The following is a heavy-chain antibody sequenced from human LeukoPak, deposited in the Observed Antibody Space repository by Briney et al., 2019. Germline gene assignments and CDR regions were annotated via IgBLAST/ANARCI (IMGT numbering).Heavy chain of an antibody. Sequence: SETLSLTCTVSGGSISSSNYYWGWIRQPPGQGLEWIGSIYYSGSTYYNPSLRSRVTISIDTSKNQFSLKLSSVTAADTAVYYCARAISGYDSENWFDPWGQGTLVTVSS. CDR2: IYYSGST. D-gene: IGHD5-12*01. J-gene: IGHJ5*02. CDR3: ARAISGYDSENWFDP. CDR1: GGSISSSNYY. V-gene: IGHV4-39*07.